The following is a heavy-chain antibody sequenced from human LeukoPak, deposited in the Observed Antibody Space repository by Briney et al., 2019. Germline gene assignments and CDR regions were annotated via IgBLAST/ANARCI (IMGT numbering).Heavy chain of an antibody. CDR3: ARAPIAGAYNWFDP. V-gene: IGHV1-69*02. D-gene: IGHD6-13*01. CDR2: IIPILGIA. Sequence: SVKVSCKASGGTFSSYTISWVRQAPGQGLEWMGRIIPILGIANYAQKFQGRVTITADKSTSTAYMELSSLRSEDTAVYYCARAPIAGAYNWFDPWGQGTLVTVSS. J-gene: IGHJ5*02. CDR1: GGTFSSYT.